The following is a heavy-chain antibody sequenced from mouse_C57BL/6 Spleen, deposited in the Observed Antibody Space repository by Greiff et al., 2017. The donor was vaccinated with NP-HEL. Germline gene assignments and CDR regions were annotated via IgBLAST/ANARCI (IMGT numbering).Heavy chain of an antibody. CDR3: ARLDGYYPFDY. V-gene: IGHV1-59*01. CDR2: IDPSDSYT. Sequence: QVQLQQSGAELVRPGTSVKLSCKASGYTFTSYWMHWVKQRPGQGLEWIGVIDPSDSYTNYNQKFKGKATLTVDTSSSTDYMQLSSLTSEDSAVYYCARLDGYYPFDYWGQGTTLTVSS. J-gene: IGHJ2*01. D-gene: IGHD2-3*01. CDR1: GYTFTSYW.